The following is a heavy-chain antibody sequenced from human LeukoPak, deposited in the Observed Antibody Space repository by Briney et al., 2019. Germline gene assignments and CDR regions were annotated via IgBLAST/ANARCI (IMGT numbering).Heavy chain of an antibody. J-gene: IGHJ5*02. CDR3: AKDVGSGTIRVFRWFDP. CDR1: GFTFDDYA. CDR2: ISWNSGSI. D-gene: IGHD5-12*01. Sequence: SGRSLRLSCAASGFTFDDYAMHWVRQAPGKGLEWVSGISWNSGSIGYADSVKGRFTISRDNAKNSLYLQMNSLRAEDTASYYCAKDVGSGTIRVFRWFDPWGQGTLVTVSS. V-gene: IGHV3-9*01.